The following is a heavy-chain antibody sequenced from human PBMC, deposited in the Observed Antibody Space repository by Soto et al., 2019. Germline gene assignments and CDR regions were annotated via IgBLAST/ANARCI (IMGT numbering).Heavy chain of an antibody. D-gene: IGHD1-1*01. CDR3: ARVERRFGGCNSLFDY. CDR2: INPSGGST. J-gene: IGHJ4*02. CDR1: GYTFTSYY. V-gene: IGHV1-46*01. Sequence: ASVKVSCKASGYTFTSYYMHWVRQAPGQGLEWMGIINPSGGSTSYAQKFQGRVTMTRDTSTSTVYMELSSLRSEDTAVYYCARVERRFGGCNSLFDYWGQGTLVTVSS.